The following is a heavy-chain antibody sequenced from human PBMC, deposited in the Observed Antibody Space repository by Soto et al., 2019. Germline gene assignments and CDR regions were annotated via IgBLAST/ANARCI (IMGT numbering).Heavy chain of an antibody. D-gene: IGHD2-2*01. Sequence: SETLSLTCAVYGGSFSGYYWSWIRQPPGKGLEWIGEINHSGSTNYNPSLKSRVTISVDTSKNQFSLKLSSVTAADTAVYYCARGSFEGVVVVPAARLARLMDVWGKGTTVTVSS. CDR1: GGSFSGYY. CDR3: ARGSFEGVVVVPAARLARLMDV. CDR2: INHSGST. V-gene: IGHV4-34*01. J-gene: IGHJ6*03.